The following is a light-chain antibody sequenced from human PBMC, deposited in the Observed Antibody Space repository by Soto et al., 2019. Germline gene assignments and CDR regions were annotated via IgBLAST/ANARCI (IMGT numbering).Light chain of an antibody. Sequence: QSVLTQPPSVSGAPGQRVTISCTGSSSNIGAGYDVHWYQQLPGTAPKLLIYGNSNRPSGVPDRFSGSKSGTSASLAITGLQAEDEADYYCQSYDSRGVVFGGGTKVIVL. V-gene: IGLV1-40*01. CDR2: GNS. CDR3: QSYDSRGVV. J-gene: IGLJ2*01. CDR1: SSNIGAGYD.